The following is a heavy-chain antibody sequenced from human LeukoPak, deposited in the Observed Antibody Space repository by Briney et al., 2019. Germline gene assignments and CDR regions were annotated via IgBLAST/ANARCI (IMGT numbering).Heavy chain of an antibody. CDR1: GLTFSSYG. CDR2: ISYYGTIR. J-gene: IGHJ5*02. V-gene: IGHV3-30*18. Sequence: GGSLRLSCAASGLTFSSYGMHGVRQAPGKGLEWVAVISYYGTIRNYANSVKGRFTISRDNSKNTLYLQMNSLTAQDTAQYYCAKGGCSSTTCYLANPWGQGTLVTVSS. D-gene: IGHD2-2*01. CDR3: AKGGCSSTTCYLANP.